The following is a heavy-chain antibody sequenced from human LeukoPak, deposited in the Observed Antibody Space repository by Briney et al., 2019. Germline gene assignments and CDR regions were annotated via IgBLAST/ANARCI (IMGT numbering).Heavy chain of an antibody. D-gene: IGHD1-14*01. J-gene: IGHJ4*02. CDR1: GFTFSNAW. CDR2: IKSKTDGGTT. CDR3: ARGYIGTGARGGFDY. Sequence: PGGSLRLSCAASGFTFSNAWMSWVRQAPGKGLEWVGRIKSKTDGGTTDYAAPVKGRFTISRDNAKNTLYLQMNSLRAEDTAVYYCARGYIGTGARGGFDYWGQGALVTVSS. V-gene: IGHV3-15*05.